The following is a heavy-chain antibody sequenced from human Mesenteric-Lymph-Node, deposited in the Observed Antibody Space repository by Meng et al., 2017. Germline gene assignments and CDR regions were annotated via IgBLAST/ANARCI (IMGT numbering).Heavy chain of an antibody. J-gene: IGHJ4*02. Sequence: QLQLQESGPGLVKPSATLSLTCTVSGGSVSSVGYEWGWIRQPPGKGLEWIGYVTTNYNPSLKSRVTISLDTSKNQFSLKLSSVTAADTAVYYCARDYWGSLDSWGQGILVTVSS. D-gene: IGHD7-27*01. V-gene: IGHV4-61*08. CDR2: VTT. CDR1: GGSVSSVGYE. CDR3: ARDYWGSLDS.